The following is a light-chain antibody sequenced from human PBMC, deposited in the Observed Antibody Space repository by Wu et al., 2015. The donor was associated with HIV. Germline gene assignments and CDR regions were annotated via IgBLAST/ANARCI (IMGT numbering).Light chain of an antibody. J-gene: IGKJ3*01. Sequence: EIVLTQSPDTLSLSPGERATLSCRASQSVSSTYLAWYQQKPGQSPRLLIHTASTRATGVPDRFSGRGSGTDFTLTISSLQPEDFAVYYCQQYNNWPFTFGPGTKVDIK. V-gene: IGKV3D-20*02. CDR3: QQYNNWPFT. CDR1: QSVSSTY. CDR2: TAS.